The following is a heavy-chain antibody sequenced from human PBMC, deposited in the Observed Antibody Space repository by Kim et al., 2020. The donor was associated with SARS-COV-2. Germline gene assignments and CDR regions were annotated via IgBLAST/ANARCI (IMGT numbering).Heavy chain of an antibody. CDR2: ISGSGGST. V-gene: IGHV3-23*01. CDR3: AKAQLIVVVIGTLFDY. D-gene: IGHD3-22*01. J-gene: IGHJ4*02. CDR1: GFTFSSYA. Sequence: GGSLRLSCAASGFTFSSYAMSWVRQAPGKGLEWVSAISGSGGSTYYADSVKGRFTISRDNSKNTLYLQMNSLRAEDTAVYYCAKAQLIVVVIGTLFDYWGQGTLVTVSS.